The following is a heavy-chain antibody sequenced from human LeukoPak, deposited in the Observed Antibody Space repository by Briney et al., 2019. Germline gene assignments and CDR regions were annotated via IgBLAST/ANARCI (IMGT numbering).Heavy chain of an antibody. D-gene: IGHD1-1*01. Sequence: PSETLSLTCTVSGGSISSYYWSWIRQPPGKGLEWIGYIYYSGSTNYNPSLKSRVTISVDTSKNQFSLKLSSVTAADTAVYYCARVPTTLYWFDPWGQGTLVTVSS. CDR3: ARVPTTLYWFDP. CDR1: GGSISSYY. J-gene: IGHJ5*02. CDR2: IYYSGST. V-gene: IGHV4-59*08.